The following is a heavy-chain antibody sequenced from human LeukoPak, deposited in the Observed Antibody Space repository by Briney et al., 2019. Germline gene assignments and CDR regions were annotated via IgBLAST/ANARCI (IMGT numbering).Heavy chain of an antibody. CDR2: IRSKAYGGTT. D-gene: IGHD3-22*01. J-gene: IGHJ4*02. Sequence: PGRSLRLSCTASGFTFGDYAMSWVRQAPGKGLEWVGFIRSKAYGGTTEYAASVKGRFTISRDDSKSIAYLQMNSLKTEDTAVYYCTREGVLEYYYDSSGYYPGDWGQGTLVTVSS. CDR3: TREGVLEYYYDSSGYYPGD. CDR1: GFTFGDYA. V-gene: IGHV3-49*04.